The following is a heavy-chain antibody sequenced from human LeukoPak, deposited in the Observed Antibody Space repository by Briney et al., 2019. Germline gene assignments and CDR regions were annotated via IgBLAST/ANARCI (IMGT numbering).Heavy chain of an antibody. J-gene: IGHJ3*02. D-gene: IGHD6-19*01. CDR1: GFTFSTYW. CDR2: IITDGSST. Sequence: GGSLRLSCAASGFTFSTYWMHWVRQAPGKGLVWVSRIITDGSSTGYADSVKGRFTISRDNAKNTLYLQMNSLRAEDTAVYYCAREDVNIAVAASGPFDIWRQGTMVTVSS. CDR3: AREDVNIAVAASGPFDI. V-gene: IGHV3-74*01.